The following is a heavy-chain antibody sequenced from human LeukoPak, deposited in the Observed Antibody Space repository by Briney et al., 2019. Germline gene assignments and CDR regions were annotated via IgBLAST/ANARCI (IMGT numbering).Heavy chain of an antibody. D-gene: IGHD3-10*01. CDR1: GFTFSSYS. CDR3: ARAWGVRGVFDY. CDR2: ISSSSSYI. V-gene: IGHV3-21*01. Sequence: PGGSLRLSCAASGFTFSSYSMNWVRQAPGKGLEWVSSISSSSSYIYYADSVKGRFTISRDNAKNSPYLQMNSLRAEDTAVYYCARAWGVRGVFDYWGQGTLVTVSS. J-gene: IGHJ4*02.